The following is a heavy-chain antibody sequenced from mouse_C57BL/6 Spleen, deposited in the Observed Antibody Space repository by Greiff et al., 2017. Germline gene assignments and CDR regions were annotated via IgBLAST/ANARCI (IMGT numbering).Heavy chain of an antibody. V-gene: IGHV1-7*01. D-gene: IGHD2-3*01. CDR2: INPISGYT. Sequence: VKLQESGAELAKPGASVKLSCKASGYTFTSYWMHWVKQRPGQGLEWIGYINPISGYTKYNQKFKDKATLTAAKSSSTAYMQLRSLTYEDSAVYYCARWDDGYYDYYDLDYWGQGTSVTVSS. CDR3: ARWDDGYYDYYDLDY. J-gene: IGHJ4*01. CDR1: GYTFTSYW.